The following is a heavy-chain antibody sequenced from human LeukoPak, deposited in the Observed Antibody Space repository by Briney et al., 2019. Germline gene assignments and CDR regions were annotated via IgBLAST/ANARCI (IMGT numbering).Heavy chain of an antibody. V-gene: IGHV3-23*01. Sequence: PGGSLRLSCAASGFTFSSYAMSWVRQAPGKGLEWVSAISGSGGSTYYADSVKGRFTISRDNAKNSLYLQMNSLRAEGTAIYYCARESGFRGDAFDIWGQGTMVTVSS. D-gene: IGHD3-10*01. CDR1: GFTFSSYA. J-gene: IGHJ3*02. CDR2: ISGSGGST. CDR3: ARESGFRGDAFDI.